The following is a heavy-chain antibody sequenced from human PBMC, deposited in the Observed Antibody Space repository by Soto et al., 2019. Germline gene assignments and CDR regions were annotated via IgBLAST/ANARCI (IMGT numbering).Heavy chain of an antibody. V-gene: IGHV1-3*01. Sequence: QVQLVQSGAEVKKPGASLKLSCKASGYTFTKYAMHWVRQAPGQRLEWMGWINGGNGNTKYSQKFQGRVTVSRDTSASTAYMELSSLRFEATGVYYCARGEGYCSGGTCYRWFDPWGQGTLVTVSA. D-gene: IGHD2-15*01. CDR1: GYTFTKYA. J-gene: IGHJ5*02. CDR2: INGGNGNT. CDR3: ARGEGYCSGGTCYRWFDP.